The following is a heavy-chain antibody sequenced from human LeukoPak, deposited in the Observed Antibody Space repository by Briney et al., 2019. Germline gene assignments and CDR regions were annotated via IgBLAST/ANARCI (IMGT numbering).Heavy chain of an antibody. CDR3: ATRGVVVVPAAGDWLDP. CDR2: ISGSGGST. V-gene: IGHV3-23*01. D-gene: IGHD2-2*01. Sequence: GGSLRLSCAASGFTFSSYAVSWVRQAPGKGLEWVSAISGSGGSTYYADSVKGRFTISRDNSKNTLYLQMNSLRAEDTAVYYCATRGVVVVPAAGDWLDPWGQGTLVTVSS. CDR1: GFTFSSYA. J-gene: IGHJ5*02.